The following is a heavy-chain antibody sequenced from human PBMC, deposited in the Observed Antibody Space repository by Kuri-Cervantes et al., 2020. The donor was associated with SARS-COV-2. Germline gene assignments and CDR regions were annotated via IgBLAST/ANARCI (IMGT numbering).Heavy chain of an antibody. D-gene: IGHD1-26*01. CDR3: ARSPPRRVGATTASYPDAFDI. V-gene: IGHV3-15*01. J-gene: IGHJ3*02. Sequence: GESLKISCAASGFTFSNAWMSWVRQAPGKGLEWVGRIKSKTDGGTTDYAAPVKGRFTISRDNAKNSLYLQMNSLRAEDTAVYYCARSPPRRVGATTASYPDAFDIWGQGTMVTVSS. CDR1: GFTFSNAW. CDR2: IKSKTDGGTT.